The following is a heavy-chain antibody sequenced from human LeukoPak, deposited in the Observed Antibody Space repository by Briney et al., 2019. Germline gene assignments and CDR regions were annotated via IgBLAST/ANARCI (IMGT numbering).Heavy chain of an antibody. CDR1: GFTFGDYA. V-gene: IGHV3-49*04. CDR3: TRDRSPTRRDGYY. J-gene: IGHJ4*02. CDR2: IRGKAYGATT. Sequence: PGRSLRLSCTPSGFTFGDYAMTWVRQAPGKGLEWLGFIRGKAYGATTEYAASVKGRFTTSRDDSKSIAYLQMNSLKTEDTAVYYCTRDRSPTRRDGYYWGQGTLLTISS. D-gene: IGHD5-24*01.